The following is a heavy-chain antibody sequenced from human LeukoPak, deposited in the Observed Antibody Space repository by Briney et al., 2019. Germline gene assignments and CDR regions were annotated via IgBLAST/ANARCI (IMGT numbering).Heavy chain of an antibody. D-gene: IGHD5-24*01. CDR1: GYTFTSYD. V-gene: IGHV1-8*01. CDR2: MNPNSGNT. Sequence: ASVKVSCKASGYTFTSYDIHWVRQATGQGLEWMGWMNPNSGNTGYGQEFQGRVIMTRNTSSSTAYMEVSSLRSEDTAVYYCARAGRWQPPGEVAAYWGQGTLVTVSS. CDR3: ARAGRWQPPGEVAAY. J-gene: IGHJ4*02.